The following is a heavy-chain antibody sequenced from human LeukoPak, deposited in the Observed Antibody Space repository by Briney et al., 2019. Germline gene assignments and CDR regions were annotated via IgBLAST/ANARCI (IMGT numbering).Heavy chain of an antibody. CDR3: ASGPRTATRVGY. Sequence: GGSLRLSCAASGFTFSSYSMNWVRQAPGRGLEWVSSISSSSSYIYYADSVKGRFTISRDNAKNSLYLQMNSLRAEDTAVYYCASGPRTATRVGYWGQGTLVTVSS. CDR2: ISSSSSYI. D-gene: IGHD4-17*01. J-gene: IGHJ4*02. CDR1: GFTFSSYS. V-gene: IGHV3-21*01.